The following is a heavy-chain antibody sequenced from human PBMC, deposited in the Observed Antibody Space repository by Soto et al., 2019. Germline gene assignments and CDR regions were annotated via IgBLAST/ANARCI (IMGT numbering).Heavy chain of an antibody. V-gene: IGHV3-23*01. D-gene: IGHD5-12*01. J-gene: IGHJ4*02. CDR1: GFTFSSYA. Sequence: EVQLLESGGGLVQPGGSLRLSCAASGFTFSSYAMSWVRQAPGKGLEWVSAISGSGGSTYYADSVKGRFTISRDNSKNTLYLQMNRLSAEDTAVYYCAKPQRDSGYDTGRDYWGQGTLVTVSS. CDR3: AKPQRDSGYDTGRDY. CDR2: ISGSGGST.